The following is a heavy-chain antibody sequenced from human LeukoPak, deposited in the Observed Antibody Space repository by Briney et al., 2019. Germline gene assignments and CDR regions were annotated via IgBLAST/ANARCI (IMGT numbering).Heavy chain of an antibody. D-gene: IGHD6-13*01. CDR3: ARGGSSSWYLTPYFDY. Sequence: PGGSLRLSCVASGFTFDNYAMNWVRQAPGKGLEWVAVISYDGSNKYYADSVKGRFTISRDNSKNTLYLQMNSLRAEDTAVYYCARGGSSSWYLTPYFDYWGQGTLVTVSS. CDR2: ISYDGSNK. V-gene: IGHV3-30-3*01. CDR1: GFTFDNYA. J-gene: IGHJ4*02.